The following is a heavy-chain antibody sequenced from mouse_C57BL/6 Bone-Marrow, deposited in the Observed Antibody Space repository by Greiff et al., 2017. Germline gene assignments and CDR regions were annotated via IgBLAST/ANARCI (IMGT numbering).Heavy chain of an antibody. CDR2: IGSGSSTI. CDR1: GFTFSDYG. Sequence: EVKLMESGGGLVKPGGSLKLSCAASGFTFSDYGMHWVRQAPEKGLEWVAYIGSGSSTIYYADTVKGRFTISRDNAKNTLFLQMTSLRSEDTAMYYCARGGYPIFDYWGQGTTLTVSS. CDR3: ARGGYPIFDY. V-gene: IGHV5-17*01. D-gene: IGHD2-2*01. J-gene: IGHJ2*01.